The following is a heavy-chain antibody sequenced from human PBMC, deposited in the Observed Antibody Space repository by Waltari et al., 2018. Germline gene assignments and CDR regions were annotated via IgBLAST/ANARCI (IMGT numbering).Heavy chain of an antibody. J-gene: IGHJ4*02. CDR2: IYPSGAT. CDR3: ASVRTSGYWGFDY. V-gene: IGHV4-4*07. CDR1: GDSINNHY. D-gene: IGHD3-22*01. Sequence: LVKPSETLSLTCTVSGDSINNHYLSWIRQPAGQGLEWMGRIYPSGATHYNPSLKSRVTMSLDTSKNQFSLKLTSVTATDTAAYYCASVRTSGYWGFDYWGQGALVTVSS.